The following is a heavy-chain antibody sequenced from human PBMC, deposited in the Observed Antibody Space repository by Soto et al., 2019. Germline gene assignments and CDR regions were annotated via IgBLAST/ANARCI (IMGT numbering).Heavy chain of an antibody. V-gene: IGHV3-72*01. Sequence: SLRLSCAASGFTFSDHYIDWVRQSPGKGLEWVGRSRNKAKSYTTDYAASVKGRFTISRDDSKSSVYLQMNSLKTEDTAVYYCGRGLPTTGFVYWGQGILVTSPQ. J-gene: IGHJ4*02. CDR1: GFTFSDHY. D-gene: IGHD5-12*01. CDR2: SRNKAKSYTT. CDR3: GRGLPTTGFVY.